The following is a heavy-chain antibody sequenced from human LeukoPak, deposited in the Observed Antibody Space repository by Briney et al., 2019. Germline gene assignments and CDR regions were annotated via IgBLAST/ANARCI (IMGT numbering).Heavy chain of an antibody. Sequence: GGSLSLSCAASGFTFSSYEMNWVRQAPGKGLEWVSSISSSSSYTTYVDSVKGRFTISRDNARNSLYLQMNRLRAEDTAVYYCARYYYDSSGYFRCDHWGQGTLVTVSS. J-gene: IGHJ4*02. CDR2: ISSSSSYT. CDR3: ARYYYDSSGYFRCDH. CDR1: GFTFSSYE. V-gene: IGHV3-21*01. D-gene: IGHD3-22*01.